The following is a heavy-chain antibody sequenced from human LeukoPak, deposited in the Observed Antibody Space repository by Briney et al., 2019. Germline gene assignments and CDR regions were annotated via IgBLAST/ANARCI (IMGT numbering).Heavy chain of an antibody. CDR3: AREFYSSPYWYFDL. Sequence: PGGSLRLSCAGSGFIFRNYGMHWVRQAPGQGLEWVAVISDGGTHLYYADSVKGRFTISRDNSESTMYLQMNSLRVEDTAVYYCAREFYSSPYWYFDLWGRGTLVTVSS. D-gene: IGHD2-21*01. J-gene: IGHJ2*01. V-gene: IGHV3-30*03. CDR2: ISDGGTHL. CDR1: GFIFRNYG.